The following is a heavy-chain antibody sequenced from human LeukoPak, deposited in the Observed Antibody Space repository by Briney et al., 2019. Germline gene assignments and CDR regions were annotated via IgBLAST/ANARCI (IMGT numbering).Heavy chain of an antibody. CDR1: GFTFSSYG. J-gene: IGHJ4*02. Sequence: GGSLRLSCAASGFTFSSYGMHWVRQAPGKGLGWVAVIWYDGSNKYYADSVKGRFTISRDNSKNTLYLQMNSLRAEDTAVYFCAKSHEVRGVMAPDYWGQGTLVTVSS. CDR2: IWYDGSNK. V-gene: IGHV3-33*06. CDR3: AKSHEVRGVMAPDY. D-gene: IGHD3-10*01.